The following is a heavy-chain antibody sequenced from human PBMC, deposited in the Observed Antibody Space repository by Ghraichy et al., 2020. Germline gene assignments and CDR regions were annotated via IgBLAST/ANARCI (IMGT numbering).Heavy chain of an antibody. CDR3: ARDREDWALGSPFDN. CDR2: ISHDGSIT. V-gene: IGHV3-30*04. Sequence: GGSLRLSCAASGFTFSSYAMHWVRQAPGKGLDWVAAISHDGSITYYADSVKGRFTISRDNSKNTLYLQMNSLRAEDRAVYYCARDREDWALGSPFDNWGKGARDTVSS. J-gene: IGHJ3*02. CDR1: GFTFSSYA. D-gene: IGHD3/OR15-3a*01.